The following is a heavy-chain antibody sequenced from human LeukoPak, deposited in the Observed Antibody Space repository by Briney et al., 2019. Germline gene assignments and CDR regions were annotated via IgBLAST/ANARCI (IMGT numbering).Heavy chain of an antibody. CDR1: GYTFTSYY. Sequence: ASVKVSCKATGYTFTSYYMHWVRQAPGQGLEWMGIINPSGGSTSYAQKFQGRVTMTRDTSTSTVYMELSSLRSEDTAVYYCARGRSDYGGNFYFDYWGQGTLVTVSS. V-gene: IGHV1-46*01. CDR3: ARGRSDYGGNFYFDY. J-gene: IGHJ4*02. D-gene: IGHD4-23*01. CDR2: INPSGGST.